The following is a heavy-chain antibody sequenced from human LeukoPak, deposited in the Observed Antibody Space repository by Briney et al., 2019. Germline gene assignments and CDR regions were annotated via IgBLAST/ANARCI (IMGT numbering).Heavy chain of an antibody. Sequence: GGSLRLSCVASGFSLSSYEMNWVRRAPGKGPEWLAYISTSSSTINYADSVRGRFTISRDDAKSLLYLQMSGLRVEDTALYYCARPRLGSAWYFDYWGRGTLVSVSS. CDR2: ISTSSSTI. V-gene: IGHV3-48*03. D-gene: IGHD6-19*01. J-gene: IGHJ4*02. CDR1: GFSLSSYE. CDR3: ARPRLGSAWYFDY.